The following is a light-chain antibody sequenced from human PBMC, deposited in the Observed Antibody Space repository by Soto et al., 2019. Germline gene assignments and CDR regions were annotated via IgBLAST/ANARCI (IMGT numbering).Light chain of an antibody. J-gene: IGKJ1*01. CDR1: QKISSPV. V-gene: IGKV3-20*01. CDR2: SAT. Sequence: IVLTQSPVLLSLSPGERASLSCRASQKISSPVLAWYKQKPGQAPRLRIYSATSRTTGIPDRFSGSGSGTDFTLTINRLEPEDLAIYYCQQCGGSPTFGQGTKVDIK. CDR3: QQCGGSPT.